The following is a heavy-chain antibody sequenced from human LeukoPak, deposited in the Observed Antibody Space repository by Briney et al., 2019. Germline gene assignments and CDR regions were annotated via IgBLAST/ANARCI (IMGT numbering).Heavy chain of an antibody. CDR3: ARDRPYGMDV. V-gene: IGHV1-18*01. Sequence: ASVKVSCKASGGAFSSYAISWVRQAPGQGLEWMGWISAYNGNTNYAQKLQGRVTMTADTSTSTAYMELRSLRSDDTAVYYCARDRPYGMDVWGQGTTVTVSS. CDR1: GGAFSSYA. CDR2: ISAYNGNT. J-gene: IGHJ6*02.